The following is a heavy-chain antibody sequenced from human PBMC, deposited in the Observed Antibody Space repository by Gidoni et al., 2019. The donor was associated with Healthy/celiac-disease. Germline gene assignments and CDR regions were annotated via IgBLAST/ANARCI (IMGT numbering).Heavy chain of an antibody. Sequence: QVQLVESGGGVVQPGRSLRLSCAASGFTFSSYGMPWVRQAPGKGLEWVAVISYDGSNKYYADSVKGRFTISRDNSKNTLYLQMNSLRAEDTAVYYCAKERGCSGGSCYIYYYYGMDVWGQGTTVTVSS. D-gene: IGHD2-15*01. CDR1: GFTFSSYG. CDR2: ISYDGSNK. CDR3: AKERGCSGGSCYIYYYYGMDV. J-gene: IGHJ6*02. V-gene: IGHV3-30*18.